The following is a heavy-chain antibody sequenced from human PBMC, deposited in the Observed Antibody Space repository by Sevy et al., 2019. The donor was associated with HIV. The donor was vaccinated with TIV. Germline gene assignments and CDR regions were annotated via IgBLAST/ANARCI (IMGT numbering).Heavy chain of an antibody. V-gene: IGHV3-48*02. J-gene: IGHJ4*02. Sequence: GGSLRLSCAASGFIFSSYSMNWVRQAPGKGLEWISYISTGSTTIYYADSVKGRFTVSRDNARSSLFLQMNSLRDEDTAAYYCAIDPRDGGDYWGQGTLVTVFS. CDR1: GFIFSSYS. D-gene: IGHD3-16*01. CDR3: AIDPRDGGDY. CDR2: ISTGSTTI.